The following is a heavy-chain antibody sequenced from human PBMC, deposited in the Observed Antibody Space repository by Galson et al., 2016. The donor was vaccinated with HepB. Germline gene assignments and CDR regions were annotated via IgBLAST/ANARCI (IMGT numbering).Heavy chain of an antibody. J-gene: IGHJ4*02. V-gene: IGHV3-33*01. CDR1: GFTFSSYG. CDR3: ARDIGEFWSGYSPHFDY. CDR2: IWYDGSNK. D-gene: IGHD3-3*01. Sequence: SLRLSCAASGFTFSSYGMHWVRQAPGKGLEWVAVIWYDGSNKYYADSVKGRFTISRDNFKNTLYLQMNSLRAEDTAVYYCARDIGEFWSGYSPHFDYWGQGTLVTVSS.